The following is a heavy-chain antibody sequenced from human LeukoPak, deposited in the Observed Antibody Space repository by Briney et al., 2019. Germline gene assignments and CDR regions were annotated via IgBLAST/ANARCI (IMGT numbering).Heavy chain of an antibody. V-gene: IGHV4-34*01. Sequence: SETQSLTCAVYGGSFSGYYWSWIRQPPGKGLEWIGEINHSGSTNYNPSLKSRVTISVDTSKNQFSLKLSSVTAADTAVYYCARPLRYYYDSSGYALTYWGQGTLVTVSS. CDR2: INHSGST. D-gene: IGHD3-22*01. CDR3: ARPLRYYYDSSGYALTY. CDR1: GGSFSGYY. J-gene: IGHJ4*02.